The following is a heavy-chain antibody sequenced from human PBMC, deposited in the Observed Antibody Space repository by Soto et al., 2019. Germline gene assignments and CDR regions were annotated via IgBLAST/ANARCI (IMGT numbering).Heavy chain of an antibody. CDR2: ISSERRNQ. Sequence: GGTLRLSCTVFGCNFNDTHCVRPALGKRPEWVPVISSERRNQFYADSVRARITTSRGRSEDTEFLQMISQRHEDTAVYYCAQVPYSLSVYHRYCHGMAVWGQGPRVT. D-gene: IGHD5-18*01. V-gene: IGHV3-30*18. CDR3: AQVPYSLSVYHRYCHGMAV. CDR1: GCNFND. J-gene: IGHJ6*02.